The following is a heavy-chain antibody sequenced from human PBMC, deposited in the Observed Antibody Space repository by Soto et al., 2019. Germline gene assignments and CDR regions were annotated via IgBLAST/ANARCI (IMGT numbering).Heavy chain of an antibody. V-gene: IGHV3-74*01. J-gene: IGHJ4*02. D-gene: IGHD3-22*01. CDR2: INTDGSTT. CDR3: ARFGTYYDTSGYLY. Sequence: PGGSLRLSCAASGFTFGSHWMHWVRQAPGKGLVWVSRINTDGSTTTYADSVKGRFTISRDNARNTLYLQMDSLRGEDTAVYYCARFGTYYDTSGYLYWGQGALVT. CDR1: GFTFGSHW.